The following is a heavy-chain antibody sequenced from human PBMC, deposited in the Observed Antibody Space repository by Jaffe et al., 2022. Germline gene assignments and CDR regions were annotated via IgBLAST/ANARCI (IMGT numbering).Heavy chain of an antibody. CDR3: AKVVRGVG. CDR1: GFTFSSYG. CDR2: IRYDGSNK. V-gene: IGHV3-30*02. J-gene: IGHJ4*02. Sequence: QVQLVESGGGVVQPGGSLRLSCAASGFTFSSYGMHWVRQAPGKGLEWVAFIRYDGSNKYYADSVKGRFTISRDNSKNTLYLQMNSLRAEDTAVYYCAKVVRGVGWGQGTLVTVSS. D-gene: IGHD3-10*01.